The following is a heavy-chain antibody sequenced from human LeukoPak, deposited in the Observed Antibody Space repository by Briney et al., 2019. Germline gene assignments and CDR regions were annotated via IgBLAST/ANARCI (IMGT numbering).Heavy chain of an antibody. CDR3: ARTRTLPIAGGFDT. Sequence: GGSLRLSCAASRFTFSSYWMHWVRQGPGKGLVWVSRISTDGSSTDYADSVKGRFTISRENAKNTLYLQMNSLRAEDTAVYYCARTRTLPIAGGFDTWGQGSLVTVSS. CDR1: RFTFSSYW. D-gene: IGHD3-16*01. J-gene: IGHJ5*02. V-gene: IGHV3-74*01. CDR2: ISTDGSST.